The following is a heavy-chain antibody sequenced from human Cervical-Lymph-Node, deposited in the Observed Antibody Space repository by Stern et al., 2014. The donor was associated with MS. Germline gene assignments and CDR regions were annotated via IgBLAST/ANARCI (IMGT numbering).Heavy chain of an antibody. Sequence: QVQLVQSGTDVKKPGASVLVSCKASGYTFTTYGITWVRQAPGQGLEWMGWISADSGNTKYAQKFQDRVTMTRDTTTGTAYMEVRSLRSEDTAVYYCARDKMHAFDYWGQGTQVTVPS. V-gene: IGHV1-18*01. CDR2: ISADSGNT. D-gene: IGHD2-8*01. CDR3: ARDKMHAFDY. J-gene: IGHJ4*02. CDR1: GYTFTTYG.